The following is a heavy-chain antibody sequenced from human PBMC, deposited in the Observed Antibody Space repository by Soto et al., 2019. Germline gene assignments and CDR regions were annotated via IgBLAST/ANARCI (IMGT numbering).Heavy chain of an antibody. CDR2: ISSDSRTI. CDR3: ARIKLVEWFFINVDVYDMDV. V-gene: IGHV3-48*02. J-gene: IGHJ6*02. CDR1: GFTFCDYA. Sequence: GGSLRLSCAASGFTFCDYAVNWVRQAPGKGLEWVSFISSDSRTIYYGDSVKGRFTVSRDNARNSVSLQMDSLRDEDTAVYYCARIKLVEWFFINVDVYDMDVWGQGTPVTVSS. D-gene: IGHD3-3*01.